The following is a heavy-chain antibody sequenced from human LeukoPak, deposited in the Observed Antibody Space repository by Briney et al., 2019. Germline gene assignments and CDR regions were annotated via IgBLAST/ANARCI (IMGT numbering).Heavy chain of an antibody. CDR1: GYSIGSRNYY. CDR3: ARHSIYHYYFDY. J-gene: IGHJ4*02. CDR2: IHYTGAT. D-gene: IGHD1-14*01. Sequence: SETLSLTCTVSGYSIGSRNYYWGWIRQPPGKGLEWIGTIHYTGATYYNPSLKGRLTMFVDRSKNQFSLQLSSVTAADTAVYYCARHSIYHYYFDYWGQGTLVTVSS. V-gene: IGHV4-39*01.